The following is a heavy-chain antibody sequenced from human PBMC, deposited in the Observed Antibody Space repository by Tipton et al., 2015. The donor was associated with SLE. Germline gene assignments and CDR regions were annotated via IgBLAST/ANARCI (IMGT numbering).Heavy chain of an antibody. CDR1: GASFSDYL. V-gene: IGHV4-34*01. CDR3: ARTEVGGYSHDAFDL. D-gene: IGHD6-25*01. Sequence: TLSLTCLVSGASFSDYLWSWIRQPPGNGLEWIGEIKDRGSTNYNPSPKSRVTISLDTSKNQFSLKLSSVTAADTAVYYCARTEVGGYSHDAFDLWGRGTLVTVSS. J-gene: IGHJ2*01. CDR2: IKDRGST.